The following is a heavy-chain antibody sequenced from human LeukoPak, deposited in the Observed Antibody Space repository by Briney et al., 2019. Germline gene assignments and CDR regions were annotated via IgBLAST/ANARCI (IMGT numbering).Heavy chain of an antibody. Sequence: SVKVSCKASGYTFTGYYMHWVRQAPGQGLEWMGGIIPIFGTANYAQKFQGRVTITTDESTSTAYMELSSLRSEDTAVYYCAGWLDYYDSSGYPSYYMDVWGKGTTVTVSS. CDR1: GYTFTGYY. CDR2: IIPIFGTA. J-gene: IGHJ6*03. D-gene: IGHD3-22*01. V-gene: IGHV1-69*05. CDR3: AGWLDYYDSSGYPSYYMDV.